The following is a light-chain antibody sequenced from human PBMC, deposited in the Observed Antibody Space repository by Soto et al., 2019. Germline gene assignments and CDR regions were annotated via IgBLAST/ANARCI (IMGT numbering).Light chain of an antibody. CDR2: GES. J-gene: IGKJ2*01. Sequence: EIVMTQSPATLSVSPGERATLSCRASHSVSSLLAWYQQKPGQAPRLLIYGESTRATGIPGRFSGSGSGTESTLTISSLQSEDFAVYYCQQYNSWPYTFGQGTKLEIK. CDR1: HSVSSL. V-gene: IGKV3-15*01. CDR3: QQYNSWPYT.